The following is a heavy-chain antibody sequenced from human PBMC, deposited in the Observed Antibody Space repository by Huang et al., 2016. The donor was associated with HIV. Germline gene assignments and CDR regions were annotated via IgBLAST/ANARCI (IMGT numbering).Heavy chain of an antibody. CDR3: ATSTPMLGESGGWSGKVVITENVPYVD. D-gene: IGHD3-22*01. CDR2: RGPILVSA. CDR1: GDSFTSLP. J-gene: IGHJ4*02. Sequence: QVHLVQSGAEVKKPGSSVKVSCKASGDSFTSLPINWVRQAPGQGLEWMGARGPILVSATYGQKCRGRVTIAAEESTSTSYMELSRLRADDTAMYYGATSTPMLGESGGWSGKVVITENVPYVDWGQGTLVTVSS. V-gene: IGHV1-69*01.